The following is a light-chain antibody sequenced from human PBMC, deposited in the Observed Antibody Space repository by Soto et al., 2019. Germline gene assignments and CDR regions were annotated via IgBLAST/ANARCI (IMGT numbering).Light chain of an antibody. J-gene: IGKJ5*01. CDR1: QSLLHSNGYNY. Sequence: DTVMTQSPLSLPVTPGEPASISCRSSQSLLHSNGYNYLDWYLQKPGQSPQLLIYLGSNRASGVXDXFSGSGSGQHFTLKISRVEAEDLGVYYCMQTLQTPRTFGQGTRLEMK. CDR3: MQTLQTPRT. CDR2: LGS. V-gene: IGKV2-28*01.